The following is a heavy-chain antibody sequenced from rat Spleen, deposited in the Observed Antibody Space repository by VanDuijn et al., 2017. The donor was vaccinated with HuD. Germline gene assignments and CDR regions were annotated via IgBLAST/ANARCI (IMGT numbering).Heavy chain of an antibody. CDR3: ARAHTPGLRDWFAY. V-gene: IGHV2-41*01. D-gene: IGHD1-6*01. Sequence: QVQLKESGPGLEQPSQTLSLTCTVAGFSLTTYNVHWVRQPPGKGLEWMGIIWNTGGTRYNSALKSRLSISRDTSKSQVFLQMNSLQTEDTATYYCARAHTPGLRDWFAYWGQGTLVTVSS. CDR2: IWNTGGT. J-gene: IGHJ3*01. CDR1: GFSLTTYN.